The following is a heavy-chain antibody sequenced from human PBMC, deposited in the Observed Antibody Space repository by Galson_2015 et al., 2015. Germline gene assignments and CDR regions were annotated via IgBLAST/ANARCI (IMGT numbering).Heavy chain of an antibody. CDR3: ARDRLRIAAAGANNWFDP. CDR1: GYTFTSYD. D-gene: IGHD6-13*01. CDR2: MNPNSGNT. J-gene: IGHJ5*02. V-gene: IGHV1-8*01. Sequence: SVKVSCKASGYTFTSYDINWVRQATGQGLEWMGWMNPNSGNTGYAQKFQGRVTMTRNTSISTAYMELSSLRSEDTAVYYCARDRLRIAAAGANNWFDPWGQGTLVTVSS.